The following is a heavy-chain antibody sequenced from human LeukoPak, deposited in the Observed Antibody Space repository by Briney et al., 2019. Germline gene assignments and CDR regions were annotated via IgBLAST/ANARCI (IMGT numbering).Heavy chain of an antibody. V-gene: IGHV4-31*03. J-gene: IGHJ2*01. Sequence: SQTLSLTCTVSGGSITSGGYYWSWIRQHPGKGLEWIGYIYYSGGTYYNPSLQSRITISVDTSENQFSLKLSSVTAADTAVYYCARVRGIAAAYWYFDLWGRGTLVTVSS. D-gene: IGHD6-25*01. CDR2: IYYSGGT. CDR1: GGSITSGGYY. CDR3: ARVRGIAAAYWYFDL.